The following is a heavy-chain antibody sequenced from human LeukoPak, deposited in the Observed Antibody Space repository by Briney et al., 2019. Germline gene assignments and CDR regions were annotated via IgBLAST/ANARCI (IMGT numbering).Heavy chain of an antibody. J-gene: IGHJ4*02. CDR3: AREHCSSTSCYTNEGFDY. D-gene: IGHD2-2*02. CDR1: GGSISSGSYY. CDR2: IYTSGST. Sequence: SQTLSLTCTASGGSISSGSYYWSWIRQPAGKGLEWIGRIYTSGSTNYNPSLKSRVTISVDTSKNQFSLKLSSVTAADTAVYYCAREHCSSTSCYTNEGFDYWGQGTLVTVSS. V-gene: IGHV4-61*02.